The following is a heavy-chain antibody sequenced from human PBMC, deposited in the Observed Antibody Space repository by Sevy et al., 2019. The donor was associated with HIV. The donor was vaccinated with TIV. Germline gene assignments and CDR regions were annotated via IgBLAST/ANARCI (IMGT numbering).Heavy chain of an antibody. V-gene: IGHV3-23*01. CDR2: LSFGCGEI. Sequence: GGSLRLSCAASGITFSKYSMSWVRQPPGKGLEWVSTLSFGCGEINYADSVKGRFTISRDNSKSSVYLQMNNLRPEDTAVYYCAREGCTKPHDYCGQGTLVTVSS. CDR1: GITFSKYS. CDR3: AREGCTKPHDY. J-gene: IGHJ4*02. D-gene: IGHD2-8*01.